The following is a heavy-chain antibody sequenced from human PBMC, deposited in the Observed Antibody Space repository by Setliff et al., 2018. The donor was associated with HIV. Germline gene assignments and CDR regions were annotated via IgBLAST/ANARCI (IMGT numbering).Heavy chain of an antibody. V-gene: IGHV4-38-2*01. CDR2: IYHSGST. Sequence: SETLSLTCAVSGYSISSGYYWGWIRQPPGKGLEWIGSIYHSGSTYYNPSLKSRVTISVDTSKNQFSLKLRSVTAADTAVYYCARSTYYYDSSGYDAFDIWGQGTMVTVSS. CDR3: ARSTYYYDSSGYDAFDI. J-gene: IGHJ3*02. CDR1: GYSISSGYY. D-gene: IGHD3-22*01.